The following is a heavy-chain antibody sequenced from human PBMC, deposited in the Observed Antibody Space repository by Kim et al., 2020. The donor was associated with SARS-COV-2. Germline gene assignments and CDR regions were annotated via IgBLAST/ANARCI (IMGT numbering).Heavy chain of an antibody. CDR1: GGSFSGYY. J-gene: IGHJ5*01. Sequence: SETLSLTCAVYGGSFSGYYWSWIRQPPGKGLEWIGEIKHSGSTNYNPSLNSRVTISVDTSKNQFSLQLSPLIAADTAAYYFSIALRTVRIAPLREPNRF. CDR2: IKHSGST. CDR3: SIALRTVRIAPLREPNRF. V-gene: IGHV4-34*01. D-gene: IGHD6-6*01.